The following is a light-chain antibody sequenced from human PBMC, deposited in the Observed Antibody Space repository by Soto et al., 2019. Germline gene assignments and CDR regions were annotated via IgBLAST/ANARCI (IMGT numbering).Light chain of an antibody. V-gene: IGLV2-14*01. CDR2: EVS. CDR3: SSYTSRC. CDR1: SSDVGGYNY. J-gene: IGLJ1*01. Sequence: QSVLTQPASVSGSPGQSITISCTGTSSDVGGYNYVSWYQQHPGKAPKLMIYEVSNRPSGVSNRFSGSKSGNTASLTISGLQAEDEADYYCSSYTSRCFGTGTKVTVL.